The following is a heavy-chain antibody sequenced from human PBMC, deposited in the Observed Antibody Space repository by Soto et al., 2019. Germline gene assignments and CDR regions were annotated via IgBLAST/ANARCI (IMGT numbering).Heavy chain of an antibody. CDR2: MNPNSGNT. Sequence: QVQLVQSGAEVKKPGASVKVSCKASGYTFTSYDINWVRQATGQGLEWMGWMNPNSGNTGYAQKCQGRVTMTRNTSLSTAFMELSSLRPEDTAVYYCARRGYSSSWYYYYYYGMDVWRQGTTVTVSS. CDR1: GYTFTSYD. J-gene: IGHJ6*02. CDR3: ARRGYSSSWYYYYYYGMDV. D-gene: IGHD6-13*01. V-gene: IGHV1-8*01.